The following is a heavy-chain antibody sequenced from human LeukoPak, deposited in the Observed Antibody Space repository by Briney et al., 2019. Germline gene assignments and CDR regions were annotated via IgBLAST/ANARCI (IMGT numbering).Heavy chain of an antibody. CDR3: ARGHHYDSSGASTGSQYYFDY. J-gene: IGHJ4*02. D-gene: IGHD3-22*01. V-gene: IGHV4-34*01. CDR1: GGSFSGYY. Sequence: SETLSLTRAVYGGSFSGYYWSWIRQPPGKGLEWIGEINHSGSTNYNPSLKSRVTISVDTSKNQFSLKLSSVTAADTAVYYCARGHHYDSSGASTGSQYYFDYWGQGTLVTVSS. CDR2: INHSGST.